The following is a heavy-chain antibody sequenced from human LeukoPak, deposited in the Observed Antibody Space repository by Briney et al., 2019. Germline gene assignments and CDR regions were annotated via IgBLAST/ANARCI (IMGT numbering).Heavy chain of an antibody. V-gene: IGHV3-20*04. D-gene: IGHD2-15*01. CDR1: GVTSADYG. CDR2: INWNGGST. Sequence: GGSLRPSCAASGVTSADYGMSWVRQAPGKGLEWVSGINWNGGSTGYANSVKGRFTISRDNDKNSLYLQMNSLRAEDTAVYYCARDTLPNRYCSGGSCYSDYGRQGTLVTVSS. CDR3: ARDTLPNRYCSGGSCYSDY. J-gene: IGHJ4*02.